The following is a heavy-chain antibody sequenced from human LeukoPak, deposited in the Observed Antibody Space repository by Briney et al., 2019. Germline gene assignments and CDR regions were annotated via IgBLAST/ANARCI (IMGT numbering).Heavy chain of an antibody. J-gene: IGHJ6*02. CDR2: IKQDGSEK. V-gene: IGHV3-7*01. CDR3: ARVWGAAWYYYGMDV. Sequence: GGSLRLSCVASGFTFSTYWMTWVRQAPGEGLEWVANIKQDGSEKNYVDSVKGRFTISRDNSKNTLYLQMNSLRAEDTAVYYCARVWGAAWYYYGMDVWGQGTTVTVSS. D-gene: IGHD1-26*01. CDR1: GFTFSTYW.